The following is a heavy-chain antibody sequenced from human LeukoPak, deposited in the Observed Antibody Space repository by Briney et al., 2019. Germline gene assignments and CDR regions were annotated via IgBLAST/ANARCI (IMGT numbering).Heavy chain of an antibody. Sequence: PSETLSLTCTVSGGSISDYHWNWIRQPPGETLEWIGSIYYIGSTSYNPSPKSRVTISVDTSKNQFSLNLNSVTAADTAVYYCARKVRSSLYNWFDPWGQGTLVTVSS. CDR2: IYYIGST. J-gene: IGHJ5*02. D-gene: IGHD6-6*01. CDR3: ARKVRSSLYNWFDP. CDR1: GGSISDYH. V-gene: IGHV4-59*08.